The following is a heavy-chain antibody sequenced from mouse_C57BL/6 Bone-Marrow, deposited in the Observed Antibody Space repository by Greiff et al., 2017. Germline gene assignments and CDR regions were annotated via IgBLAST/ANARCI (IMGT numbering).Heavy chain of an antibody. V-gene: IGHV1-7*01. CDR2: INPSTGYT. CDR1: GYTFTSYW. D-gene: IGHD4-1*01. J-gene: IGHJ2*01. Sequence: VKVVESGAELAKPGASVKMSCKASGYTFTSYWMPWVKQRPGQGLEWIGYINPSTGYTEYNQKFKDKATLTADNTSSTSYIQLSSLTSVDSAVCYCARNWNYFDYWGQGTTLTVSS. CDR3: ARNWNYFDY.